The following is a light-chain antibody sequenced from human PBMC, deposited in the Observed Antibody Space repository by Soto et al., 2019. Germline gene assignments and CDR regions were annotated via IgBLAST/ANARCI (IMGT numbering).Light chain of an antibody. CDR1: QSVRSNY. V-gene: IGKV3-20*01. Sequence: EIVVTQSPGTLSLSSGERATLSCRASQSVRSNYLAWYQQKLGQAPRLLIYGASSRATGIPDRFGSSGSGTDVTLTISRLEPEAFAVYYCQQYARSPLSCGGGTKVEIK. J-gene: IGKJ4*01. CDR2: GAS. CDR3: QQYARSPLS.